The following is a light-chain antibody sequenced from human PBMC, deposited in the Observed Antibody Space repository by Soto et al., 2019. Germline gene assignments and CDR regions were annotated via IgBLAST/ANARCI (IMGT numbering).Light chain of an antibody. CDR3: QQFNSYPPALT. CDR2: DAS. J-gene: IGKJ4*01. CDR1: QGNSSA. Sequence: AIQLTQSPSSLSASVGDRVTITCRASQGNSSALAWYQQKPGKAPKLLIYDASSLESGVPSRFSGSGSGTDFTLTISSLQPEDFATYYCQQFNSYPPALTFGGGTKVEIK. V-gene: IGKV1-13*02.